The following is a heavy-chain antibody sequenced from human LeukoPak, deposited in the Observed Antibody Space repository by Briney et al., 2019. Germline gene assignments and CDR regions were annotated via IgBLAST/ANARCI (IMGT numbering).Heavy chain of an antibody. J-gene: IGHJ6*02. V-gene: IGHV3-9*01. CDR3: AKDSRKWSGETQYYGMDV. CDR2: ITWNTFRI. D-gene: IGHD3-10*01. CDR1: GFTFDDYA. Sequence: GRSLRLSCAASGFTFDDYAMHWVRQVPGKGLEWVSGITWNTFRIDYGASVKGRFIISRDNARNSLYLQMNNLKEEDTALYYCAKDSRKWSGETQYYGMDVWGQGTTVIVTS.